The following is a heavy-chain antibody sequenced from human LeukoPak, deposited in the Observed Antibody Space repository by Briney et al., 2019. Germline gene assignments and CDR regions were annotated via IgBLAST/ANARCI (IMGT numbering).Heavy chain of an antibody. CDR2: INHSGST. V-gene: IGHV4-34*01. CDR3: ARDRRPDNDAFDI. D-gene: IGHD3-16*02. Sequence: SETLSLTCTVSGGSISSYYWSWIRQPPGKGLEWIGEINHSGSTNYNPSLKSRVTISVDTSKNQFSLKLSSVTAADTAVYYCARDRRPDNDAFDIWGQGTMVTVSS. J-gene: IGHJ3*02. CDR1: GGSISSYY.